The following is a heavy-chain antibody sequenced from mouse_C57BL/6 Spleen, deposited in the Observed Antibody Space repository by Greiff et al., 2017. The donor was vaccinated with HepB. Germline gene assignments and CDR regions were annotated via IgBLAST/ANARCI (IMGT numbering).Heavy chain of an antibody. Sequence: QVHVKQPGTELVKPGASVKLSCKASGYTFTSYWMHWVKQRPGQGLEWIGNINPSNGGTNYNEKFKSKATLTVDKSSSTAYMQLSSLTSEDSAVYYCARLRGLHAMDYWGQGTSVTVSS. J-gene: IGHJ4*01. CDR2: INPSNGGT. D-gene: IGHD2-4*01. CDR1: GYTFTSYW. V-gene: IGHV1-53*01. CDR3: ARLRGLHAMDY.